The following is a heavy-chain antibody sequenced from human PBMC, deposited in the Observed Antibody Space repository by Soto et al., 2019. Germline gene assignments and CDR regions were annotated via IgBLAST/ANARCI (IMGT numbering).Heavy chain of an antibody. Sequence: GESLKISCKGSGYRFSTFWIGWVRQMPGKGLEWVAIIYPDQSRAMYSPSFQGHVTISADKSISTAYLQWSSLKASDTAMYYCARLSTTDYWGQGTLVTVSS. V-gene: IGHV5-51*01. CDR2: IYPDQSRA. CDR1: GYRFSTFW. J-gene: IGHJ4*02. CDR3: ARLSTTDY. D-gene: IGHD4-17*01.